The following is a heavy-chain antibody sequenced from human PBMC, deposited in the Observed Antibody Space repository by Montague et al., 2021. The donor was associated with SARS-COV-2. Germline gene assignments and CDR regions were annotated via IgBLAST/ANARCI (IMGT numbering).Heavy chain of an antibody. Sequence: SLRLSCAASGFTFSSYSMNWVRQAPGKGLEWVSSISSSSSYIYYADSVKGRFTISRDNAKNSLYLQMNSLRAEDTAVYYFARDWDSSSGWFDPWGQGTLVTVSS. CDR2: ISSSSSYI. CDR1: GFTFSSYS. D-gene: IGHD6-6*01. CDR3: ARDWDSSSGWFDP. V-gene: IGHV3-21*01. J-gene: IGHJ5*02.